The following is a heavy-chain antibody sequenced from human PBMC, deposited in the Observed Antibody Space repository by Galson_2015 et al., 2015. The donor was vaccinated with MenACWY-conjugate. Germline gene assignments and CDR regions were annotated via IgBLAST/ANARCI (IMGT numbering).Heavy chain of an antibody. D-gene: IGHD2-8*01. CDR3: ARDGLYGRIDY. CDR2: ISFSSSST. CDR1: GFRFGDYY. V-gene: IGHV3-11*06. Sequence: LRLSCAASGFRFGDYYMSWIRQAPGEPLEWISAISFSSSSTSYAGTVRGRFTISRDNAQNSLYLQMDSLRAEDTAVYFCARDGLYGRIDYWGQGTLVTVSS. J-gene: IGHJ4*02.